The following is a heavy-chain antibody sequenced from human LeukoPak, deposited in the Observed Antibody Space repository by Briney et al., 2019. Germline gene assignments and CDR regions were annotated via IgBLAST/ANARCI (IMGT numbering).Heavy chain of an antibody. CDR3: ARDIAAAAARYAFDI. D-gene: IGHD6-13*01. V-gene: IGHV3-64*01. CDR2: ISSNGGST. Sequence: GGSLRLSCAASGFTFSSCAMHWVRQAPGKGLEYVSAISSNGGSTYYANSVKGRFTISRDNSKNTLYLQMGSLRAEDMAVYYCARDIAAAAARYAFDIWGQGTMVTVSS. CDR1: GFTFSSCA. J-gene: IGHJ3*02.